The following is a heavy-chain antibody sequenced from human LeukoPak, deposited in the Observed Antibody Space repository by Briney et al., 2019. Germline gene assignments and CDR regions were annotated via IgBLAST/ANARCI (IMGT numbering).Heavy chain of an antibody. CDR1: GGSISSYY. V-gene: IGHV4-59*01. CDR2: IYYSGST. J-gene: IGHJ3*02. Sequence: SETLSLTCTVSGGSISSYYWSWIRQPPGKGLEWIGDIYYSGSTNYNPSLKSRVTISVDTSKNQFSLKLSSVTAADTAVYYCARDFRVYYDSSGYPSAPGAFDIWGQGTMVTVSS. CDR3: ARDFRVYYDSSGYPSAPGAFDI. D-gene: IGHD3-22*01.